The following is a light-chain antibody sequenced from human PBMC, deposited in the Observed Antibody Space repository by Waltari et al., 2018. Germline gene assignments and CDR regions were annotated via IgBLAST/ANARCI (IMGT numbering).Light chain of an antibody. CDR2: PVN. V-gene: IGLV2-14*03. CDR3: SSYSSRSTLI. CDR1: TTSIGPYTF. J-gene: IGLJ2*01. Sequence: QSALTQPASVSGTPGQSIAISCTGTTTSIGPYTFVPWYQHHPGKAPKFLLYPVNKRPSGVSDRFSGSQSGNTASLTISGLQAEDEADYYCSSYSSRSTLIFGGGTKLTVL.